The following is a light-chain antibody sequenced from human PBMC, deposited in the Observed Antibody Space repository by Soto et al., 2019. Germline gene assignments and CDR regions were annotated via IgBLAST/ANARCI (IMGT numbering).Light chain of an antibody. J-gene: IGKJ2*01. CDR2: AAS. Sequence: DIQMTQSPSTVSASVGDGVTITCRASQPISSWLAWFRQRPGKAPELLIYAASTLHSGVPSRFSGSGSGTDFALTISGLQPEDFATYDCQQASSFPHTFGQGT. V-gene: IGKV1-12*01. CDR1: QPISSW. CDR3: QQASSFPHT.